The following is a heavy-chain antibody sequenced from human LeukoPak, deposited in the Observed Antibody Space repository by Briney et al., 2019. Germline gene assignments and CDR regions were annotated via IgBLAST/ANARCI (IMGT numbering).Heavy chain of an antibody. CDR3: ARGYCSGGSCYSYYYYNYMDV. Sequence: SETLSLTCTVSGGSISSYYWGWIRQPPGKGLEWIGSIYYSGSTYYNPSLKSRVTISVDTSKNQFSLKLSSVTAADTAVYYCARGYCSGGSCYSYYYYNYMDVWGKGTTVTVSS. CDR2: IYYSGST. CDR1: GGSISSYY. V-gene: IGHV4-39*07. D-gene: IGHD2-15*01. J-gene: IGHJ6*03.